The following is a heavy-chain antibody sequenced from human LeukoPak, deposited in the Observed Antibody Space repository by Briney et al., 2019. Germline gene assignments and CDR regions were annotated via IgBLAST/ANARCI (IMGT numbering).Heavy chain of an antibody. CDR3: ARDDRIEGYGSAVAFDI. CDR2: ISSSSSYI. CDR1: GFTFSSYS. V-gene: IGHV3-21*01. Sequence: PGGSLRLSCAASGFTFSSYSMNWVRQAPGKGLEWVSSISSSSSYIYYADSVKGRFTISRDNAKNSLYLQMNSLRAEDTAVYYCARDDRIEGYGSAVAFDIWGQGTMVTVSS. J-gene: IGHJ3*02. D-gene: IGHD4-17*01.